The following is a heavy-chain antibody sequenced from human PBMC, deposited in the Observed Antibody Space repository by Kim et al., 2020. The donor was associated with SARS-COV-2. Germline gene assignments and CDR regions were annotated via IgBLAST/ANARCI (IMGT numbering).Heavy chain of an antibody. D-gene: IGHD3-16*02. J-gene: IGHJ4*02. Sequence: SETLSLTCAVYGGSFSGYYWSWIRQPPGKGLEWIGEINHSGSTNYNPSLKSRVTISVDTSKNQFSLKLSSVTAAETAVYYCARGGHDYIWGSYRKFDYWGQGTLVTVSS. V-gene: IGHV4-34*01. CDR2: INHSGST. CDR3: ARGGHDYIWGSYRKFDY. CDR1: GGSFSGYY.